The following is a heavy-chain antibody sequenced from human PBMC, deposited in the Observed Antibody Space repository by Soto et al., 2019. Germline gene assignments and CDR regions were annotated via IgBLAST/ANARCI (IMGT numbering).Heavy chain of an antibody. CDR2: IIPIFGTA. CDR1: GGTFSSYA. Sequence: SVKVSCKASGGTFSSYAISWVRQAPGQGLEWMGGIIPIFGTANYAQKFQGRVTITADESTSTAYMELSSLRSEDTAVYYCARWTHSRVEGRGAGTYYYGMDVWGQGTTVTVSS. D-gene: IGHD3-10*01. CDR3: ARWTHSRVEGRGAGTYYYGMDV. J-gene: IGHJ6*02. V-gene: IGHV1-69*13.